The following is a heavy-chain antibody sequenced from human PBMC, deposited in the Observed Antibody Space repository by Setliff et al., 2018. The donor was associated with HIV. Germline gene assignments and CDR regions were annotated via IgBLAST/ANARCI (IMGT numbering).Heavy chain of an antibody. CDR3: ARGVGAAGDY. V-gene: IGHV1-8*01. Sequence: ASVKVSCKASGYTFTSKHINWVRQATGQGLEWLGWMDPSSAAIGYAQKFQGRVTLTRDTSINTAYMELSSLTSDDTAVYYCARGVGAAGDYWGQGTQVTVSS. J-gene: IGHJ4*02. D-gene: IGHD1-26*01. CDR1: GYTFTSKH. CDR2: MDPSSAAI.